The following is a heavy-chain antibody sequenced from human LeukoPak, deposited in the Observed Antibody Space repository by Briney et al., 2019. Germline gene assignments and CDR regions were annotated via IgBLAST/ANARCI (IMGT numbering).Heavy chain of an antibody. D-gene: IGHD2-2*01. CDR1: GYSITSAYY. V-gene: IGHV4-38-2*02. CDR2: FFLKGST. J-gene: IGHJ4*02. Sequence: PSETLSLTCTVSGYSITSAYYWGWIRQPPGKGLEWIGSFFLKGSTYYNPSLMSRVTISVDTSKNQFSLTLSSVTAADTAVYYCARVARCTSCFDIDYWGQGTLVTVSS. CDR3: ARVARCTSCFDIDY.